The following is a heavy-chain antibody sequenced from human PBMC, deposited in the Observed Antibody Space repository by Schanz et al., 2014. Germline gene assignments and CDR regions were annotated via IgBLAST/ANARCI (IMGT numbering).Heavy chain of an antibody. CDR2: IGNGGVTI. CDR3: VRVSFADPRLYRGMDRDIDY. J-gene: IGHJ4*02. Sequence: QVQLVESGGGVVQPGRSLRLSCAASGFPFSDYFMAWIRQPPGRGLEWVSYIGNGGVTIYYADSVKGRFTISRDNSKNSLYLQMNSLRAEDTAVYYCVRVSFADPRLYRGMDRDIDYWGQGTLVTVSS. CDR1: GFPFSDYF. V-gene: IGHV3-11*04. D-gene: IGHD5-18*01.